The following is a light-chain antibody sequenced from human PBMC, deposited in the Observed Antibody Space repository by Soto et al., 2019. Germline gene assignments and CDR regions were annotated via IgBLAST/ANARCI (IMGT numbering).Light chain of an antibody. Sequence: QSALTQPPSASGSPGQSVTISCTGTSSDVGGYNYVSWYQQHPGKAPKLMFYEVSERPSGVSDRFSGSKSGNTASLTVSGLQADDEADYYCSSYAGSNNLVFGGGTKLTVL. CDR2: EVS. CDR1: SSDVGGYNY. J-gene: IGLJ3*02. V-gene: IGLV2-8*01. CDR3: SSYAGSNNLV.